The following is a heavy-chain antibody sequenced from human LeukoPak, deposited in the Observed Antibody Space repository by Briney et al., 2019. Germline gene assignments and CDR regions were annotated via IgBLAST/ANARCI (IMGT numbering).Heavy chain of an antibody. CDR1: GGSVTSTN. CDR2: IFYTGNT. J-gene: IGHJ4*02. Sequence: SETLSLTCDVSGGSVTSTNWWTWVRQPPGKGLEWIGHIFYTGNTNYNPSLRSRVTISLDTSKKQFSLKLTSVTAADTALYYCARVRVAVEALYYFDLWGQGTLVTVSS. CDR3: ARVRVAVEALYYFDL. D-gene: IGHD2-15*01. V-gene: IGHV4-59*02.